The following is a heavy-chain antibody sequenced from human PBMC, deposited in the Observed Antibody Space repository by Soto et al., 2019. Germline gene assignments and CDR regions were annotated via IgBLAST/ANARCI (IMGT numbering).Heavy chain of an antibody. CDR2: IYNSGST. CDR3: ATYRKFFQI. Sequence: SETLSLTCTVSGGSITSSSYYWGWIRQPPGKGLEWIGFIYNSGSTYYNSSLKSRVTISVDRSKNHFFLNLTSVTAADTAVYYCATYRKFFQIWGQGTKVTVSS. CDR1: GGSITSSSYY. J-gene: IGHJ3*02. V-gene: IGHV4-30-2*01.